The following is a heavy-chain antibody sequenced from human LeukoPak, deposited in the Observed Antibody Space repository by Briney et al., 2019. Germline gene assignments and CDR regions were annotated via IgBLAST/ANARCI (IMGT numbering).Heavy chain of an antibody. Sequence: GASVKVSCKASGYTFTSYDINWVRQATGQGLEWMGWMNPNSGNAGYAQKFQGRVTMTRNTSISTAYMELSSLRSEDTAVYYCARGENWGSGYYYYMDVWGKGTTVTVSS. J-gene: IGHJ6*03. CDR3: ARGENWGSGYYYYMDV. CDR1: GYTFTSYD. CDR2: MNPNSGNA. V-gene: IGHV1-8*01. D-gene: IGHD7-27*01.